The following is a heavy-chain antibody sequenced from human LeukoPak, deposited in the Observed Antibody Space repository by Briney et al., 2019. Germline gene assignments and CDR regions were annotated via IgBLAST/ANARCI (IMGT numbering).Heavy chain of an antibody. V-gene: IGHV3-53*04. CDR3: AGSIAAAGKGLYFQH. D-gene: IGHD6-13*01. Sequence: GGSLRLSCAASGFTVSSNYMSWVRQAPGKGLEWVSVIYSGGSTYYADSVRGRFTISRHNSKNTLYLQMNSLRAEDTAVYYCAGSIAAAGKGLYFQHWGQGTLVTVSS. CDR1: GFTVSSNY. J-gene: IGHJ1*01. CDR2: IYSGGST.